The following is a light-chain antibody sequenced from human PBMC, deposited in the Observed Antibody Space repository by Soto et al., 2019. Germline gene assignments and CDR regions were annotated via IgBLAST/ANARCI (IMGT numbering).Light chain of an antibody. CDR2: GAS. J-gene: IGKJ1*01. Sequence: VMTQSPATPSVSPGGGRTLPCRAGQSVGSKLAWYQQEPGQAPXXLXXGASTRATGIPARFSGGVSGTDFTLTISSLLSEEFGGYYCQQYSNWPPAWTFGQGTKVDIK. V-gene: IGKV3-15*01. CDR3: QQYSNWPPAWT. CDR1: QSVGSK.